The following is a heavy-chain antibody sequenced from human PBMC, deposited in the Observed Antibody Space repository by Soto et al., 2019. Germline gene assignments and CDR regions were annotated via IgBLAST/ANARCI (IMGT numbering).Heavy chain of an antibody. CDR1: GYTFSNYG. Sequence: QVQLVQSGIEVKKPGASVKVSCNTMGYTFSNYGLSWVRQAPGEGLEWLGWISAYNGHTKYAQKVQDRVTLTTDTYASTAYLGLRSLRSADTAVYYCVRGNGGYFDQWAQVSLVLVSS. CDR2: ISAYNGHT. CDR3: VRGNGGYFDQ. J-gene: IGHJ4*02. D-gene: IGHD3-16*01. V-gene: IGHV1-18*01.